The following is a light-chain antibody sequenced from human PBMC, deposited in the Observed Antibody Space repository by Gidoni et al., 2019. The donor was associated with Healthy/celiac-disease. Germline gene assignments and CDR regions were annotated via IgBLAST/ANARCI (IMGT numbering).Light chain of an antibody. CDR2: GAS. J-gene: IGKJ3*01. CDR3: QQYNNWPLT. V-gene: IGKV3-15*01. CDR1: QSVSSN. Sequence: EIEMTQSPATLSVSPGERATLSCRASQSVSSNLAWYQQKPGQASRLLIYGASTRATGIPARFSGSGSGTEFTLTISSLQSEDFAVYYCQQYNNWPLTFGPGTKVDIK.